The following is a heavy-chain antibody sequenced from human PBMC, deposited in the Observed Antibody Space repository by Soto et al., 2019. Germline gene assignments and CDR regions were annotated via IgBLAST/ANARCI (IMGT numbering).Heavy chain of an antibody. Sequence: ASVKVSCKASGSTFTGYYMHWVRQAPGQGLVWMGWINPNSGGTNYAQKFQGRVTMTRDTSISTAYMELSRLRSDDTAVYYCAIGYCSSTSCRFDPWGQGTLVTVSS. CDR3: AIGYCSSTSCRFDP. D-gene: IGHD2-2*01. J-gene: IGHJ5*02. V-gene: IGHV1-2*02. CDR1: GSTFTGYY. CDR2: INPNSGGT.